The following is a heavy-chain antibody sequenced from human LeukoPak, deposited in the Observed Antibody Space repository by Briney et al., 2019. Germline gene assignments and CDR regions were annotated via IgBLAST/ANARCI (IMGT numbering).Heavy chain of an antibody. Sequence: SQTLSLTCTVSGGSISSGSYYWSWIRQPAGKGLEWIGRIYTSGSTNYNPSLKSRVTISVDTSKNQFSLKLSSVTAADTAVYYCARGGVGATHDYWGQGTLVTVSS. D-gene: IGHD1-26*01. CDR1: GGSISSGSYY. V-gene: IGHV4-61*02. J-gene: IGHJ4*02. CDR2: IYTSGST. CDR3: ARGGVGATHDY.